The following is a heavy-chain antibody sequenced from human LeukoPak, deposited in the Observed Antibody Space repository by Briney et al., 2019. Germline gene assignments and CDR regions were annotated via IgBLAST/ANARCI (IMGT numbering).Heavy chain of an antibody. D-gene: IGHD1-26*01. CDR3: ARGLGVGYAKKNYFDY. Sequence: ASVKVSCKASGNTLTSYYMHWVRQAPGQGPEWMGIINPSGGSTIYAQKLQGRVTMTRDTSTSTVYMELSSLRSEDTAVYYCARGLGVGYAKKNYFDYWGQGTLVTVSS. J-gene: IGHJ4*02. CDR2: INPSGGST. CDR1: GNTLTSYY. V-gene: IGHV1-46*04.